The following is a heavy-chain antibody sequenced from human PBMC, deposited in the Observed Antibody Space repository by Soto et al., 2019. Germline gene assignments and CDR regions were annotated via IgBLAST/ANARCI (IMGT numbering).Heavy chain of an antibody. Sequence: QLQLQESGPGLVKPSETLSLTCTVSGGSISSSSYYWGWLRPPPGKGLEWIGSIYYSGSTYYNPSLTSRVTISVDTSKNQFSLKLSSVTAADTAVYYCARTVRGVVVWGQGTLVTVSS. CDR3: ARTVRGVVV. J-gene: IGHJ4*02. D-gene: IGHD3-10*01. CDR2: IYYSGST. CDR1: GGSISSSSYY. V-gene: IGHV4-39*01.